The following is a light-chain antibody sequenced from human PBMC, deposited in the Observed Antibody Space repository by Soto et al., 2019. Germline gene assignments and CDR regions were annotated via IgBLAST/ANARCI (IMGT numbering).Light chain of an antibody. CDR1: SSDVGGYNY. J-gene: IGLJ3*02. CDR3: CSYARSYTWV. Sequence: QSALTQPRSVSGSPGQSVTISCTGTSSDVGGYNYVSWYQHHPGKAPKLMIYDVSKRPSGVPDRFSGSKSGNTASLTISGLQAEDEADYYCCSYARSYTWVFGGGTKLTVL. V-gene: IGLV2-11*01. CDR2: DVS.